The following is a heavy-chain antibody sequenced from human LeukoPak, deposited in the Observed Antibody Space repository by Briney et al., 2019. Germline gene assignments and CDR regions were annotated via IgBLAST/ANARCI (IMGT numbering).Heavy chain of an antibody. CDR1: GFTFSSYG. CDR2: IRYDGRNK. J-gene: IGHJ6*04. CDR3: AELGITMIGGV. D-gene: IGHD3-10*02. Sequence: GGSLRLSCAASGFTFSSYGMHWVCQAPGKGLEWVAFIRYDGRNKYYADSVKGRFTISRDNAKNSLYLQMNSLRAEDTAVYYCAELGITMIGGVWGKGTTVTISS. V-gene: IGHV3-30*02.